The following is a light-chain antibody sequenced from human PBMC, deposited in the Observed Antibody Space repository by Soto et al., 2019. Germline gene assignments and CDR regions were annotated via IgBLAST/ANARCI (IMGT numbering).Light chain of an antibody. CDR3: QQYGTSTRT. V-gene: IGKV3-20*01. CDR1: QSLSSSY. J-gene: IGKJ1*01. CDR2: GAS. Sequence: VLTQAPATLPFSPGEGVTFSCTASQSLSSSYLAWYQQKPGQAPRPLMYGASRRATGIPDRFTGSGSGTEFTLTISRLEPEDFAVYYCQQYGTSTRTFGQGTKVDIK.